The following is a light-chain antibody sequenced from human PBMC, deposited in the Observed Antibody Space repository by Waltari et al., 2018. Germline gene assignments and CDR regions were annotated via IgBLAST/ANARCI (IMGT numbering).Light chain of an antibody. V-gene: IGLV4-69*01. CDR2: VNSDGSH. Sequence: QLVLTQSPSASASLGASVKLTCTQSSGHSTHVIAWHQQQPERGPRYLLKVNSDGSHSKGDEIPDRFSGSSSGAERYLTISSLQSEDEADYYCETGGHGTWVFGGGTKLTVL. J-gene: IGLJ3*02. CDR1: SGHSTHV. CDR3: ETGGHGTWV.